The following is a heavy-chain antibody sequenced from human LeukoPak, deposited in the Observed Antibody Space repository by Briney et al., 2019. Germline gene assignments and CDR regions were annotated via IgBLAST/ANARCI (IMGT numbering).Heavy chain of an antibody. J-gene: IGHJ4*02. D-gene: IGHD2-15*01. V-gene: IGHV4-4*07. CDR2: RYISGYT. CDR3: ARDCSGGSCYEGVLDN. CDR1: GDSISSSY. Sequence: SENLSLTCTVSGDSISSSYWSWIRQPAGKGLEWIGRRYISGYTNYHPSLKSRVTMSVDTSKNQFSLNVRSVTAADTAVYYCARDCSGGSCYEGVLDNWGQGTLVTV.